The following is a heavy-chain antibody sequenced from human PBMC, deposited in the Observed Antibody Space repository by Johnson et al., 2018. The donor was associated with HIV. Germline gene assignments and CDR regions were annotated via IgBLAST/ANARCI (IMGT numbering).Heavy chain of an antibody. D-gene: IGHD4-17*01. CDR3: AGDSTRWGGDYVGYAFEI. CDR2: ISFAGVKT. V-gene: IGHV3-30*03. Sequence: QGQLVESGGGVVQPGRSLRLSCAASGFTFSNYGMAWVRQAPGKGLEWVTVISFAGVKTYYEASVTGRFTISRGNSKGTLGLQMDGLRPVDTALYHCAGDSTRWGGDYVGYAFEIWGQGTTVTVSS. J-gene: IGHJ3*02. CDR1: GFTFSNYG.